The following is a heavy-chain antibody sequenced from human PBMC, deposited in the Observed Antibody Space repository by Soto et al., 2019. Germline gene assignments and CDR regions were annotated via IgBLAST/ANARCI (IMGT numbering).Heavy chain of an antibody. J-gene: IGHJ4*02. V-gene: IGHV3-15*01. D-gene: IGHD3-22*01. CDR1: GLTFSNAW. CDR3: TTQYYYDSSGSFLS. CDR2: IKSRTDGGTT. Sequence: EVQLVESGGGLVKPGGSLRLSCAVSGLTFSNAWMTWVRQAPGKGLEWVGRIKSRTDGGTTDFAAPVTGRFTISGDDSKNTLYLQMNILKTEHTAVYYCTTQYYYDSSGSFLSWGQGTLVTVAS.